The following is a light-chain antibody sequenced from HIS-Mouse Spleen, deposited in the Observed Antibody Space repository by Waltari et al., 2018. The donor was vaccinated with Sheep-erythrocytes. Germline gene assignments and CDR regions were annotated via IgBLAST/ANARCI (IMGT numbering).Light chain of an antibody. CDR1: SSNIGSNT. CDR3: AAWDDSLNGPV. V-gene: IGLV1-44*01. Sequence: QSVLTQPPSASGTPGQRVTISCSGSSSNIGSNTVNWYQQLPGTAPKLLIYSNTQLASGSPDRFSGSKSGTSASLAISGLQSEDEADYYCAAWDDSLNGPVFGGGTKLTVL. CDR2: SNT. J-gene: IGLJ3*02.